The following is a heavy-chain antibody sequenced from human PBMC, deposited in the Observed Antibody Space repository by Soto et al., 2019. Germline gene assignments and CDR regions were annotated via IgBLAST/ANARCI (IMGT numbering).Heavy chain of an antibody. CDR2: ISDSGTGT. Sequence: EVQILESGGGLVQPGGSLRLSCAASGFTFSSYAMYWVRQAPGKGLAWVSGISDSGTGTYYADSVKGQFTISRDNSKNTVYLQMKSLRAEDTAVYYCAKDHTVVIRDAFDIWGQGTMVNVSS. CDR3: AKDHTVVIRDAFDI. J-gene: IGHJ3*02. V-gene: IGHV3-23*01. D-gene: IGHD3-22*01. CDR1: GFTFSSYA.